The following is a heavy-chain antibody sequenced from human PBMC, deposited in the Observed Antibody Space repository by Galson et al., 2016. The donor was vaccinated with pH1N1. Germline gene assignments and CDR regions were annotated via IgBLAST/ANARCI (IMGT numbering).Heavy chain of an antibody. CDR2: ISSRSSSYT. V-gene: IGHV3-11*06. CDR3: AASGSYDAFDI. J-gene: IGHJ3*02. Sequence: KGLEWLSYISSRSSSYTNYAHSVKGRFTISRDNAKNSLYLQMNSLRAEDTALYYCAASGSYDAFDIWGQGTMVTVSS. D-gene: IGHD1-26*01.